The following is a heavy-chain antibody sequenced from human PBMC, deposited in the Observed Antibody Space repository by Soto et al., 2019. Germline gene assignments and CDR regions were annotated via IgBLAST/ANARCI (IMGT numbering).Heavy chain of an antibody. CDR2: IKQDGSEK. D-gene: IGHD6-19*01. CDR1: GFTFSSYW. J-gene: IGHJ4*02. V-gene: IGHV3-7*01. CDR3: ARAPLSSNLDY. Sequence: GGSLRLSCAASGFTFSSYWMSWVRQAPGKGLEWVANIKQDGSEKYYVDSVKGRFTISRDNAKNSLYLQKNSLRAEDTAVYYCARAPLSSNLDYWGQGTLGTVSS.